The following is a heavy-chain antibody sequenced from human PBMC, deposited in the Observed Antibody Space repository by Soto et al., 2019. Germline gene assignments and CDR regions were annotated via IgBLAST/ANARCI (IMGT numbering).Heavy chain of an antibody. J-gene: IGHJ6*02. V-gene: IGHV1-69*12. CDR3: ARDAGPTRNRYYDGMDV. CDR1: GGTFSSYA. CDR2: IIPIFGTA. Sequence: QVQLVQSGAEVKKPGSSVKVSCKASGGTFSSYAISWVRQAPGQGLEWMGGIIPIFGTANYAQKFQGRVTITADEATSTAYMELSSLRAEDTAVYYCARDAGPTRNRYYDGMDVWGQGTTVTVSS.